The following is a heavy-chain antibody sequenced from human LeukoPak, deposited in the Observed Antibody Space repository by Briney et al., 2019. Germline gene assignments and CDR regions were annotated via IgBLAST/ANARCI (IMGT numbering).Heavy chain of an antibody. Sequence: ASVKVSCKASGGTFSSYAISWVRQAPGQGLEWMGGIIPIFGTANYAQKFQGRVTITTDESTSTAYMELSSLRSEDTAVYYCASNWAAAGTEVRSWFDPWGQGTLVTVSS. CDR3: ASNWAAAGTEVRSWFDP. D-gene: IGHD6-13*01. CDR1: GGTFSSYA. J-gene: IGHJ5*02. V-gene: IGHV1-69*05. CDR2: IIPIFGTA.